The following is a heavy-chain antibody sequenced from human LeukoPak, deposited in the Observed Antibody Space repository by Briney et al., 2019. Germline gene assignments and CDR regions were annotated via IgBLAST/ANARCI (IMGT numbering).Heavy chain of an antibody. J-gene: IGHJ4*02. CDR2: IKGDESAK. D-gene: IGHD1-26*01. V-gene: IGHV3-7*01. CDR1: GFTFRSYW. CDR3: ARDVGGSLDY. Sequence: GGSLRLSCAASGFTFRSYWMAWGRQAPGKGLEWVANIKGDESAKHQADSVKGRFTISRDNAQNSVYLHMRSLRGEDTAVYYCARDVGGSLDYWGQGTLVTVSS.